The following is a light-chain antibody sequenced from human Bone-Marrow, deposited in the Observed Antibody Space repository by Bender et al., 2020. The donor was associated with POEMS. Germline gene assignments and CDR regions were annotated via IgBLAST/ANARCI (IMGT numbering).Light chain of an antibody. CDR1: SSDFGTYYL. V-gene: IGLV2-23*01. CDR3: CSYAGSSTWV. J-gene: IGLJ3*02. Sequence: QSALTQAASVSGSPGQSITISCTGASSDFGTYYLVSWYQQHPGRAPKLMIYEANKRPSGVSTRFSGSKSGNTASLTISGLQAEDEADYHCCSYAGSSTWVFGGGTKLTVL. CDR2: EAN.